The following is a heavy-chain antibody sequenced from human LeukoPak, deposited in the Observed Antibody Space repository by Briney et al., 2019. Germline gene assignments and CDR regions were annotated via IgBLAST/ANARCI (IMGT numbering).Heavy chain of an antibody. CDR1: GFTFSSYA. Sequence: GGSLRLSCAASGFTFSSYAMSWVRQAPGKGLEWVSSISSSSSYIYYADSVKGRFTISRDNAKNSLYLQMNSVRAEDTAVYYCAREVMVRGEYGFDYWGPGTLVTVS. J-gene: IGHJ4*02. CDR3: AREVMVRGEYGFDY. V-gene: IGHV3-21*01. CDR2: ISSSSSYI. D-gene: IGHD3-10*01.